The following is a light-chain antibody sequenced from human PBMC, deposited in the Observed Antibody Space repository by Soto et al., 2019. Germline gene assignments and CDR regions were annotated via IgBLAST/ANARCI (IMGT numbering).Light chain of an antibody. CDR1: SSDVGAYNY. CDR3: ISYAGSSIRV. J-gene: IGLJ3*02. V-gene: IGLV2-8*01. Sequence: QSALTQPPSASGSPGQSVTISCTGTSSDVGAYNYVSWYQQHPGKAPKLMIYDVSKRPSGVPDRFSGSKSGNTASLTVSGLHAEDADAFSCISYAGSSIRVFGGGTQVTVL. CDR2: DVS.